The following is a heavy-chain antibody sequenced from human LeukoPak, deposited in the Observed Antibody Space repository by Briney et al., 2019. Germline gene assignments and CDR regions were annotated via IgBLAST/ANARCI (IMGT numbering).Heavy chain of an antibody. CDR3: ARRCSSTSCYSTVTTRAFDI. D-gene: IGHD2-2*01. CDR2: VYPGDSDT. Sequence: ESLKISCKGSGYSFTSYWISWVRQMPGKGLEWMGIVYPGDSDTRYSPSFQGQVTISADKSISTAYLQWTSLKASDTAMYYCARRCSSTSCYSTVTTRAFDIWGQGTMVTVSS. V-gene: IGHV5-51*01. J-gene: IGHJ3*02. CDR1: GYSFTSYW.